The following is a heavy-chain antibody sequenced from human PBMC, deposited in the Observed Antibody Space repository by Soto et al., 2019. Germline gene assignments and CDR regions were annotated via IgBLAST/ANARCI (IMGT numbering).Heavy chain of an antibody. CDR2: ISYDGSNK. D-gene: IGHD3-22*01. Sequence: QVQLVESGGGVVQPGRSLRLSCAASGFTFSSYGRHWVRQAPGKGLEWVAVISYDGSNKYYADSVKGRFTISRDNSKNTLYLQMNSLRAEDTAVYYCAKDASYYYDSSGYWPSDWGQGTLVTVSS. V-gene: IGHV3-30*18. CDR1: GFTFSSYG. J-gene: IGHJ4*02. CDR3: AKDASYYYDSSGYWPSD.